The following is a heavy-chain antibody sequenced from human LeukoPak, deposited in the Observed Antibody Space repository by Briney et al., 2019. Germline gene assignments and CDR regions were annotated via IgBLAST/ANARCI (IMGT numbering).Heavy chain of an antibody. D-gene: IGHD3-22*01. CDR1: GFTFSSYQ. Sequence: GGSLRLSCAASGFTFSSYQMNWVRQAPGKGLEWVSYISSSGSTIYYGDSVKGRFTISRDNAKNSLYLQMNSLRAEDTALYYCARDFGSGYYYDSSGYYAPYYFDYWGQGTLVTVSS. CDR2: ISSSGSTI. V-gene: IGHV3-48*03. CDR3: ARDFGSGYYYDSSGYYAPYYFDY. J-gene: IGHJ4*01.